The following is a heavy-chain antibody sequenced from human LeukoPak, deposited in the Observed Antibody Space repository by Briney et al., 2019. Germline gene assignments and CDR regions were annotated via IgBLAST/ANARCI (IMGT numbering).Heavy chain of an antibody. J-gene: IGHJ5*02. V-gene: IGHV4-39*01. CDR3: ASSPDDYGDYAAGNWFDP. CDR2: IYYSGNT. CDR1: GDSISDSDYY. D-gene: IGHD4-17*01. Sequence: SETLSLTCTVSGDSISDSDYYWGWIRQPPGKGLEWIGSIYYSGNTFYNPSLQSRVTISVDTSKNQFSLKLNSVTAADTAVYYCASSPDDYGDYAAGNWFDPWGQGTLVTVSS.